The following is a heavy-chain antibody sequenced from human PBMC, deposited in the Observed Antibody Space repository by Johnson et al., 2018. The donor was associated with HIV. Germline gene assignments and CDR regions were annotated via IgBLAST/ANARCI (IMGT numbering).Heavy chain of an antibody. J-gene: IGHJ3*02. D-gene: IGHD3-22*01. CDR2: ISNSGSIK. CDR1: GFTFSDYY. CDR3: ARDSFDISGQQHDAFDI. V-gene: IGHV3-11*04. Sequence: QVQLVESGGGLVKPGGSLRLSCAASGFTFSDYYMSWVRQAPGKGLEWVSYISNSGSIKYYADSVKGRFNGSRDNAKKSLYLQMNSLRSEDTAVYYCARDSFDISGQQHDAFDIWGQGTMVTVSS.